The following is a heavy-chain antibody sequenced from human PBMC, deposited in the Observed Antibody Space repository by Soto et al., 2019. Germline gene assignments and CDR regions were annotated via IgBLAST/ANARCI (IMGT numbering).Heavy chain of an antibody. CDR3: ARDGCSGGSCYSALNYYYYYGMDV. CDR2: MNPNSGNT. D-gene: IGHD2-15*01. CDR1: GYTFTSYD. Sequence: QVQLVQSGAEVKKPGASVKVSCKASGYTFTSYDINWVRQATGQGLEWMGWMNPNSGNTGYAQKFQGRVTMTRNTSISTAYMELSSLRSEDTGVYYCARDGCSGGSCYSALNYYYYYGMDVWGQGTTVTVSS. V-gene: IGHV1-8*01. J-gene: IGHJ6*02.